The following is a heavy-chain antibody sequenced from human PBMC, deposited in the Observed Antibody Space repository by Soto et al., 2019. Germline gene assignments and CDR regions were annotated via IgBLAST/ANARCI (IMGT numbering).Heavy chain of an antibody. CDR3: AGVASCSTSCYSVYYYGMDV. CDR1: GGTFSSYA. Sequence: QVQLVQSGAEVKKPGSSVKVSCKASGGTFSSYAISWVRQSPGQGLEWMGGIIPIFGTANYAQKFQGRGRITADTSTSTAYMELSSLRSEDTAVYYCAGVASCSTSCYSVYYYGMDVWGQGTTVTVSS. CDR2: IIPIFGTA. J-gene: IGHJ6*02. D-gene: IGHD2-2*02. V-gene: IGHV1-69*06.